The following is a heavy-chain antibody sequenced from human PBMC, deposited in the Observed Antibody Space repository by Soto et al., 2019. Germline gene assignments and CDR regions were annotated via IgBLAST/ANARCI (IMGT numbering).Heavy chain of an antibody. Sequence: SETLSLTCAVSGGSISSGGYSWSWIRQPPGKGLEWIGYTYHSGSTYYNPSLKSRVTISVDRSKNQFSLKLTSVTAADTAVYYCARHGYTSGRTYFDYWGQGTLVTVAS. J-gene: IGHJ4*02. CDR2: TYHSGST. D-gene: IGHD6-19*01. V-gene: IGHV4-30-2*01. CDR1: GGSISSGGYS. CDR3: ARHGYTSGRTYFDY.